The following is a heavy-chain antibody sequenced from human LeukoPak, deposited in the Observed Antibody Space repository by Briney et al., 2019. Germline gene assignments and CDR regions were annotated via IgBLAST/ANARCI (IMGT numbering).Heavy chain of an antibody. CDR1: GGTFSSYA. V-gene: IGHV1-18*01. CDR3: ARDVPGYYDFWSGYLYNQDPYGMDV. CDR2: ISAYNGNT. J-gene: IGHJ6*02. Sequence: GASVKVSCKASGGTFSSYAISWVRQAPGQGLERMGWISAYNGNTNYAQKLQGRVTMTTDTSTSTAYMELRSLRSDDTAVYYCARDVPGYYDFWSGYLYNQDPYGMDVWGQGTTVTVSS. D-gene: IGHD3-3*01.